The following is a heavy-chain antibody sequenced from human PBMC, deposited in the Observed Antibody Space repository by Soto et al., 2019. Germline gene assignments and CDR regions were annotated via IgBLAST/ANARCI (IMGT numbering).Heavy chain of an antibody. J-gene: IGHJ5*02. D-gene: IGHD3-3*01. CDR2: INHSGST. V-gene: IGHV4-34*01. Sequence: QVQLQQWGAGLLKPSETLPLTCAVYGGSFSGYYWSWIRQPPGKGLEWIGEINHSGSTNYNPSLKSRVTISVDTSKNQFSLKLSSVTAADTAVYYCARRSGAHPNWFDPWGQGTLVTVSS. CDR3: ARRSGAHPNWFDP. CDR1: GGSFSGYY.